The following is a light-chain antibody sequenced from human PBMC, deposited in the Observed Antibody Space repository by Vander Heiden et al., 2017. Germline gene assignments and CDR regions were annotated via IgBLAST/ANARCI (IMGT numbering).Light chain of an antibody. CDR2: GAS. CDR1: QSVSSN. Sequence: EIVMTQSPATLSVSPGDRATLSCRASQSVSSNLAWSQQKPGQAPRLLIYGASTRATGTPARSSGSRYGKEFTLTMRSRQSEDLTVYYCQQYKKWPRKTSGQRTKLEL. CDR3: QQYKKWPRKT. J-gene: IGKJ2*01. V-gene: IGKV3-15*01.